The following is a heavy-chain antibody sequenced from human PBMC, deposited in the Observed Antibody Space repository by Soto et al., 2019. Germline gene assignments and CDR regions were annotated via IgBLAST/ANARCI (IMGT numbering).Heavy chain of an antibody. CDR3: ARDRSTIFGDTNYYYYGMDV. CDR2: IYYSGST. J-gene: IGHJ6*02. D-gene: IGHD3-3*01. Sequence: SETLSLTCTVSGGSISSGDYYWSWIRQPPGKGLEWIGYIYYSGSTYYNPSLKSRVTISVDTSTNQFSLKLSSVTAADTAVYYCARDRSTIFGDTNYYYYGMDVWGQGTTVTVSS. CDR1: GGSISSGDYY. V-gene: IGHV4-30-4*01.